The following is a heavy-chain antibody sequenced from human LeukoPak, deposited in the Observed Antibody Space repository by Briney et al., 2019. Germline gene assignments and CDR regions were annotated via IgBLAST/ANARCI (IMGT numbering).Heavy chain of an antibody. Sequence: ASVKVSCKASGYTFTSYYMHWVRQAPGQGLEWMGIINPSGGSTSYAQKFQGRVTMTRDTSTSTVYMDLSSLRSEDTAVYYCARASYDFWSGYYYGPKEFDYWGQGTLVTVSS. CDR1: GYTFTSYY. V-gene: IGHV1-46*01. D-gene: IGHD3-3*01. CDR2: INPSGGST. CDR3: ARASYDFWSGYYYGPKEFDY. J-gene: IGHJ4*02.